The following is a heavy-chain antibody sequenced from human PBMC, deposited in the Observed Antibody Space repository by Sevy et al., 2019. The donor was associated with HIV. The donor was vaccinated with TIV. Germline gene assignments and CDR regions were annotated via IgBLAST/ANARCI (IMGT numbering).Heavy chain of an antibody. V-gene: IGHV3-30*18. CDR1: GFTFSSYG. D-gene: IGHD5-18*01. CDR2: ISYDGSNK. Sequence: GGSLRLSCAASGFTFSSYGMHWVRQAPGKGLEWVAVISYDGSNKYYADSVKGRFTISRDNSKNTLYLQMNSLRAEETAVYYCANRYSSRLGDAFDIWGQGTMVTVSS. CDR3: ANRYSSRLGDAFDI. J-gene: IGHJ3*02.